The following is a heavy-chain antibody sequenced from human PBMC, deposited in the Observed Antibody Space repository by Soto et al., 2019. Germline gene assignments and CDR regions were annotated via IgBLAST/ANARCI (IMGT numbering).Heavy chain of an antibody. V-gene: IGHV4-61*01. CDR3: ARGPRRIGYCSGGSCYGMVVQAFDV. CDR1: GGSVSSGSYY. J-gene: IGHJ3*01. CDR2: IYYSGST. D-gene: IGHD2-15*01. Sequence: SETLSLTCTVSGGSVSSGSYYWSWIRQPPGKGLEWIGYIYYSGSTNYNPSLKSRVTISVDTSKNQFSLKLSSMTAADTAVYYCARGPRRIGYCSGGSCYGMVVQAFDVWGQGTVVTVSS.